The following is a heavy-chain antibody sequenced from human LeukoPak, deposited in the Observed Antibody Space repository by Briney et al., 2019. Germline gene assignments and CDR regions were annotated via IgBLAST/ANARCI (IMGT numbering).Heavy chain of an antibody. CDR2: IKQDSSEK. D-gene: IGHD1-1*01. J-gene: IGHJ4*02. CDR1: GFTFSEYW. CDR3: VQGWRDN. V-gene: IGHV3-7*01. Sequence: GGSLGLSCAASGFTFSEYWMSWVRQAPGKGLEWVANIKQDSSEKYYVDSVKGRFTISRDNAKNSLYLQLNTLRAEDTAVYYCVQGWRDNWGQGTLVTVSS.